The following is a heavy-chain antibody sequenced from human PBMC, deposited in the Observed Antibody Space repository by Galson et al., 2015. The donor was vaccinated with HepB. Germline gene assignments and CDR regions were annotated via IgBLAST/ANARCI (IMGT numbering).Heavy chain of an antibody. Sequence: QSGAEVKKPGESLKISCTASGYIFTSHWIGWVRQMPGKGLEWMGIIYPGDSDTRYGPSFQGQVTISADKSISTAYLQWNSLKASDTAMYYCARSSYFDYWGQGTLLTVSS. CDR1: GYIFTSHW. CDR2: IYPGDSDT. CDR3: ARSSYFDY. J-gene: IGHJ4*02. V-gene: IGHV5-51*01.